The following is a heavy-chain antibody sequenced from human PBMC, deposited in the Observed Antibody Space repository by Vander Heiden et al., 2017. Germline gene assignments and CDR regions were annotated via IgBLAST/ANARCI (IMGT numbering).Heavy chain of an antibody. CDR2: IWYDGSNK. V-gene: IGHV3-33*01. CDR3: ARVHWSPHRIAVAGTWEED. Sequence: QVQLVESGGGVVQPGRSLRLSCAASGFTFSSSGMHWVRQAPGKGLEWVAVIWYDGSNKYYADSVKGRFTISRDNSKNTLYLQMNSLRAEDTAVYYCARVHWSPHRIAVAGTWEEDWGQGTLVTVSS. J-gene: IGHJ4*02. D-gene: IGHD6-19*01. CDR1: GFTFSSSG.